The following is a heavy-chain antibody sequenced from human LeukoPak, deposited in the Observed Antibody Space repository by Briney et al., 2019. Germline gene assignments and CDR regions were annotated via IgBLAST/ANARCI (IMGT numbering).Heavy chain of an antibody. CDR3: ARDVYGDSDY. Sequence: ASVKVSCKASGGTFSSYAISWVRQAPGQGLEWMGIINPSGGSTSYAQKFQGRVTMTRDTSTSTVYMELSSLRSEDTAVYYCARDVYGDSDYWGQGTLVTVSS. V-gene: IGHV1-46*01. CDR2: INPSGGST. CDR1: GGTFSSYA. D-gene: IGHD4-17*01. J-gene: IGHJ4*02.